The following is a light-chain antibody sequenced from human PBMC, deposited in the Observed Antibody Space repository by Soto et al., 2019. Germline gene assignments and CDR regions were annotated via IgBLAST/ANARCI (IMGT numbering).Light chain of an antibody. V-gene: IGKV3-20*01. CDR3: QQYGTSPWT. CDR1: QSVGSNY. CDR2: AAS. Sequence: EIVLTQSPGTLSLSPGERATLSCRASQSVGSNYLAWYQQKPGQAPRILIFAASSRATGIPDRFSGSGSGSDFTLTISRLEPEDSAVYYCQQYGTSPWTFGQGTKVEIK. J-gene: IGKJ1*01.